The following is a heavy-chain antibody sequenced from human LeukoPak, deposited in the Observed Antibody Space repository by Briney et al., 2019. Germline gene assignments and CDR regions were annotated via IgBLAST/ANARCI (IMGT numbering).Heavy chain of an antibody. V-gene: IGHV3-7*01. Sequence: GGSLRLSCAASGFTFSSYWMSWVRQAPGKGLEWVANIKQDGSEKYYVDSVKGRFTISRDNAKNSLYLQMNSLRAEDTAVYYCARVLERYCSSTSCYTFDYWGQGTLVTVSS. CDR3: ARVLERYCSSTSCYTFDY. J-gene: IGHJ4*02. CDR1: GFTFSSYW. D-gene: IGHD2-2*02. CDR2: IKQDGSEK.